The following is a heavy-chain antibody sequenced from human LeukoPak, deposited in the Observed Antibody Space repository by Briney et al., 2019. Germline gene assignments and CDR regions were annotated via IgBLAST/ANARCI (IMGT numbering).Heavy chain of an antibody. CDR2: INSNSGTR. J-gene: IGHJ5*01. CDR3: AKPISGGLAVNADWFAL. V-gene: IGHV3-23*01. D-gene: IGHD6-19*01. Sequence: QPEPPLRLSCDASRLAFSSFAMSLLRQAPGKGLEWVSTINSNSGTRSYAASLRGRFTISRHNSKNTLSLQLNTRLPDDPAVYYCAKPISGGLAVNADWFALWGQGTLVVVFS. CDR1: RLAFSSFA.